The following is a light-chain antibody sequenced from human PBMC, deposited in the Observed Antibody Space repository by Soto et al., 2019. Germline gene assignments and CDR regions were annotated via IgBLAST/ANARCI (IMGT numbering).Light chain of an antibody. J-gene: IGKJ1*01. CDR3: QQYNSYPRT. CDR1: QXXSSW. Sequence: DIQMTXXXXXLSXXVGXXVTITCXASQXXSSWLAWYQQKPGKAPKLLIYKASSLESGVPSRFSGXGXXXXXXXTISSLQPDDFATYYCQQYNSYPRTFGQGTKVEXK. V-gene: IGKV1-5*03. CDR2: KAS.